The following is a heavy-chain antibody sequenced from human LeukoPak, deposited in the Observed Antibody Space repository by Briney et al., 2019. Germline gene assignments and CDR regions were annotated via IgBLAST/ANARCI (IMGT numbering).Heavy chain of an antibody. CDR2: VDPEDRET. Sequence: ASVKVSCKVSGYTFTDYYVHWVQQAPGKGLEWMGLVDPEDRETIYAEKFQDRVTITADTSTDTAYMELSSLRSEDTAVYYCATNAGGISAFFDVWGQGTMVTVSS. CDR3: ATNAGGISAFFDV. D-gene: IGHD2-8*02. CDR1: GYTFTDYY. V-gene: IGHV1-69-2*01. J-gene: IGHJ3*01.